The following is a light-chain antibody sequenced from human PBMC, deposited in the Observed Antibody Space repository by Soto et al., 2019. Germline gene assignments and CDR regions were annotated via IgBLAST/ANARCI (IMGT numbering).Light chain of an antibody. V-gene: IGKV1-33*01. J-gene: IGKJ5*01. Sequence: DIQMTQSPSSLSASVGDRVTITCQASQGNSNYLNWYQQKPGKAPKLLIYDASNLETGVPSRFSGSGSGTDFTFTISSLQPEDIATYYCQQYDNLPSITFGQGTRLEIK. CDR1: QGNSNY. CDR3: QQYDNLPSIT. CDR2: DAS.